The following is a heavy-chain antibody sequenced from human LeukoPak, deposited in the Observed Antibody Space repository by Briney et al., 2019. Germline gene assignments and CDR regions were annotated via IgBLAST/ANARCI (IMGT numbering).Heavy chain of an antibody. D-gene: IGHD6-19*01. Sequence: SETLSLTCAVSGYSISSGYYWGWIRQPPGKGLEWIGSIYHSGSTYYNPSLKSRVTMSVDTSKNQFSLKLSSVTAADTAVYYCARAASIAVAAHFDYWGQGTLVTASS. CDR3: ARAASIAVAAHFDY. J-gene: IGHJ4*02. V-gene: IGHV4-38-2*01. CDR1: GYSISSGYY. CDR2: IYHSGST.